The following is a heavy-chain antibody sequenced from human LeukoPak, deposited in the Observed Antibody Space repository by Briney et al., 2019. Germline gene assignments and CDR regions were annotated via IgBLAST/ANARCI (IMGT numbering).Heavy chain of an antibody. J-gene: IGHJ4*02. CDR2: INHSGST. CDR1: GGPLSGYY. CDR3: ASSDYYDSSGHGRSVSY. D-gene: IGHD3-22*01. V-gene: IGHV4-34*01. Sequence: PSETLSLTCAVYGGPLSGYYWSWIRQPPGKGLEWIGEINHSGSTNYNPSLKSRVTISVDTSKNQFSLKLSSVTAADTAVYYCASSDYYDSSGHGRSVSYWGQGTLVTVSS.